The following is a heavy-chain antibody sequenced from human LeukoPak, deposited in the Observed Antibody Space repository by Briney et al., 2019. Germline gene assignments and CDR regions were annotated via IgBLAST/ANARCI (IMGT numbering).Heavy chain of an antibody. V-gene: IGHV3-23*01. CDR3: AKCSVAGTETFDY. CDR2: ISGSGGST. J-gene: IGHJ4*02. D-gene: IGHD6-19*01. Sequence: PGGSLRLSCAASGFTFSSYAVSWVRQAPGKGLEWVSAISGSGGSTYYADSVKGRFTISRDNSKNTLYLQMNSLRAEDTAVYYCAKCSVAGTETFDYWGQGTLVTVSS. CDR1: GFTFSSYA.